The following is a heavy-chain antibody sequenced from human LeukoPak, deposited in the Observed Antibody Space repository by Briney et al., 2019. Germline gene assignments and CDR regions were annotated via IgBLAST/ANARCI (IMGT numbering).Heavy chain of an antibody. CDR3: ARDSGSPGAFDI. D-gene: IGHD6-13*01. CDR2: IWYDGSNK. Sequence: GGSLRLSCAASGFTFSSYGMHWVRQAPGKGLEWVAVIWYDGSNKYYADSVKGRFTISRDNSKNTLYLQMNSLRAEDTAVYYCARDSGSPGAFDIWGQGTMVTLSS. CDR1: GFTFSSYG. J-gene: IGHJ3*02. V-gene: IGHV3-33*01.